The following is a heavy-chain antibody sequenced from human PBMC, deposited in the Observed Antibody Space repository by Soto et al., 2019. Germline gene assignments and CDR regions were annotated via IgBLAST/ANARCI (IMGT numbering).Heavy chain of an antibody. CDR2: INPNSGGT. J-gene: IGHJ6*03. Sequence: ASVKVSCKASGYTFTSYYMHWVRQAPGQGLEWMGIINPNSGGTNYAQKFRGWVTMTRDTSISTAYMELSRLRSDDTAVYYCARDSVAATSKDYYMDVWGKGTTVTVSS. V-gene: IGHV1-2*04. D-gene: IGHD6-19*01. CDR1: GYTFTSYY. CDR3: ARDSVAATSKDYYMDV.